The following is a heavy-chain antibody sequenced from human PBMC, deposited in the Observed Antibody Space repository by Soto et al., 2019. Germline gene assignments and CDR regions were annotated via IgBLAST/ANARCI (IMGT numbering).Heavy chain of an antibody. V-gene: IGHV1-69*01. D-gene: IGHD5-12*01. CDR1: GGTFSRHA. Sequence: QVQLVQSGAEVRKPGSSVKVSCKASGGTFSRHAISWVRQAPGQGLEWMGGIIPIFGTANHAQKFQGRVTIIADESTSTVYMELSSLRSEDTAVYYCAREMATMEEGLGGFDYWGQGTLVTVSS. CDR3: AREMATMEEGLGGFDY. J-gene: IGHJ4*02. CDR2: IIPIFGTA.